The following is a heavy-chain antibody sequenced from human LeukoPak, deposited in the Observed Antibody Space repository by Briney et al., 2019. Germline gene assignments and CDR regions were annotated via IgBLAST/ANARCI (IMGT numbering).Heavy chain of an antibody. D-gene: IGHD3-9*01. V-gene: IGHV1-69*04. J-gene: IGHJ4*02. CDR1: GYTFTSYG. CDR2: IIPILDVT. Sequence: SVKVSCKASGYTFTSYGISWVRQAPGQGLEWMGRIIPILDVTNYAQKFQGRVTITADQSTSTAYMELSSLRSEDTAVYYCARGGGVDILTGFQYWGQGTLVTVSS. CDR3: ARGGGVDILTGFQY.